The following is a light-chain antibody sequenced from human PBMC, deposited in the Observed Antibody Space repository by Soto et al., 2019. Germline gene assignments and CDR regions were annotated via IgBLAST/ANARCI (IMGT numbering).Light chain of an antibody. J-gene: IGKJ1*01. Sequence: EIVLTQSPATLSLSPGERATLSCRASQSVSSYLAWYQQKPGQAPRLLIYDASNRATGIPARFSGSGYGTDFTLTLSSLEPEDFAVYYCQQRSKCPPGTFGQGTKVEMK. CDR1: QSVSSY. CDR2: DAS. V-gene: IGKV3-11*01. CDR3: QQRSKCPPGT.